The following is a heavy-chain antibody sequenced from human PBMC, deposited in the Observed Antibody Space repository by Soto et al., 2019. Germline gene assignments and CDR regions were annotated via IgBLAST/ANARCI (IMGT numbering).Heavy chain of an antibody. CDR2: ISVYNGNK. V-gene: IGHV1-18*01. J-gene: IGHJ6*01. CDR3: ARVAITLIRGLKVDFYSMDV. Sequence: PLVQSGGEVKEPGASVQVSCKASGYTFNNYGITWVRQAPGQGLEWLGWISVYNGNKNYAKKVQGRVSMTADTSTSTAHMELRSLQSDDTAVYFCARVAITLIRGLKVDFYSMDVW. CDR1: GYTFNNYG. D-gene: IGHD3-10*01.